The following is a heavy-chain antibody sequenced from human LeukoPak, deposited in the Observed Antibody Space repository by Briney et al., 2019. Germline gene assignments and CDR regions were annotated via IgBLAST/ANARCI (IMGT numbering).Heavy chain of an antibody. CDR3: ASTNKYYDFWSGYYLFDY. Sequence: PSQTLSLTCTVSGGSISSGSYYWSWIRQPAGKGLEWIGRIYTSGSTNYNPSLNSRVTISVDTSKNQFSLKLSSVTAADTAVYYCASTNKYYDFWSGYYLFDYWGQGTLVTVSS. J-gene: IGHJ4*02. CDR1: GGSISSGSYY. CDR2: IYTSGST. D-gene: IGHD3-3*01. V-gene: IGHV4-61*02.